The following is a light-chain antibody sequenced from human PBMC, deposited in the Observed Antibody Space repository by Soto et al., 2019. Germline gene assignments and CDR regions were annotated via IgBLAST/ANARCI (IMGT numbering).Light chain of an antibody. J-gene: IGKJ3*01. CDR3: LQHNNYPFT. V-gene: IGKV1-17*01. CDR2: AAS. CDR1: QSIRND. Sequence: DIQMTQSPSSLSASVGERITITCRASQSIRNDLGWYHQKPGKAPKRLIYAASTLQSGVPSRFSGSGSGTEFTLTISSLQPEDFAIYYCLQHNNYPFTFGPGTKVDIK.